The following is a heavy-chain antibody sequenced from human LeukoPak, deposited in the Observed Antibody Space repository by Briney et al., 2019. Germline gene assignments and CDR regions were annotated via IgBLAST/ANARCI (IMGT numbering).Heavy chain of an antibody. CDR3: ATPISRNSLRWGVAATRAYYFDY. D-gene: IGHD2-15*01. V-gene: IGHV3-30*02. Sequence: SGGSLRLSCAASGFTFSSYGMHWVRQAPGKGLEWVAVIWYDGSNKYYADSVKGRFTISRDNSKNTLYLQMNSLRAEDTAVYYCATPISRNSLRWGVAATRAYYFDYWGQGTLVTVSS. J-gene: IGHJ4*02. CDR2: IWYDGSNK. CDR1: GFTFSSYG.